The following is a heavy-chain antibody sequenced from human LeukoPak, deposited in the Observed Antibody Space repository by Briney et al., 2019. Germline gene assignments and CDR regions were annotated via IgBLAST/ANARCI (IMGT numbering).Heavy chain of an antibody. CDR1: GYTFTGYF. J-gene: IGHJ4*02. Sequence: ASVKVSCKASGYTFTGYFMHWVRQAPGQGLEWMGWINPNSGGTNYAQKFQGRVTMTRDTSISTAYMELSRLRSDDTAVYYCARVTGIRRGYGLDYWGQGTLVTVSS. D-gene: IGHD3-22*01. CDR3: ARVTGIRRGYGLDY. V-gene: IGHV1-2*02. CDR2: INPNSGGT.